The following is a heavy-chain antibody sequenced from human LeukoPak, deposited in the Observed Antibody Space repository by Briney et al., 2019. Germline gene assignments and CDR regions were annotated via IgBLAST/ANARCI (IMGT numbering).Heavy chain of an antibody. CDR3: AKYAYNWNAPDGFDM. V-gene: IGHV3-30*18. J-gene: IGHJ3*02. D-gene: IGHD1-1*01. CDR2: ISSDGSRK. Sequence: RTGGSLRLSCRASRFSFSDYDMHWVRQAPGKGLEWVAVISSDGSRKHYGDSVKGRFTISRDNSESTLFLQMNSLRTDDTSVYFCAKYAYNWNAPDGFDMWGQGTMVIVSS. CDR1: RFSFSDYD.